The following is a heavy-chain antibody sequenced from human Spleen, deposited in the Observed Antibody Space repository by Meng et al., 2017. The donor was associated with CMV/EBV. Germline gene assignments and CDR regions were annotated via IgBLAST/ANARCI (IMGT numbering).Heavy chain of an antibody. J-gene: IGHJ4*02. CDR3: ARGYCSTTSCYGYYFDY. V-gene: IGHV4-61*01. CDR1: GGSVSSGSYY. CDR2: IFYIGST. Sequence: GSLRLSCTVSGGSVSSGSYYWSWIRQPPGKGLEWIGYIFYIGSTNYNPSLKSRVTISVDTSKNQFSLKLSSVTAADTAVYYCARGYCSTTSCYGYYFDYWGQGTLVTVSS. D-gene: IGHD2-2*01.